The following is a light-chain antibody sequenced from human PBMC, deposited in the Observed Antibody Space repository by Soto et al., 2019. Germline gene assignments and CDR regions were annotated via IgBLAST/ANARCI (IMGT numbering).Light chain of an antibody. V-gene: IGKV3-15*01. CDR3: QQSYSFPRT. CDR1: QSVSSN. Sequence: EIVMTQSPATLSVSPGEGATVSCRASQSVSSNLAWYQQKPGQAPRLLIYGASTRATGIPARFSGSGSGTEFTLTISSLQSEDFATYYCQQSYSFPRTFGRGTKVEVK. J-gene: IGKJ4*02. CDR2: GAS.